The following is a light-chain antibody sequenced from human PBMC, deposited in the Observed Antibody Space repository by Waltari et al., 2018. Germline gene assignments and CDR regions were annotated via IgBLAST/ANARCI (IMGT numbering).Light chain of an antibody. Sequence: NFMLTQPHSVSESPMKTVTISCNRSSSTIASNFAQRYQQRPGSAPTTVIYEDDQRPSGVPDRFSGSIDTSSNSASLTISGLKTDDEADYYCQSFDMSNWVFGGGTKLTVL. J-gene: IGLJ3*02. CDR3: QSFDMSNWV. CDR2: EDD. V-gene: IGLV6-57*04. CDR1: SSTIASNF.